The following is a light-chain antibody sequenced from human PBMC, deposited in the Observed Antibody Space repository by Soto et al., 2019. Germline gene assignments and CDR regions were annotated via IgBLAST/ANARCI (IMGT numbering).Light chain of an antibody. CDR3: SSYTSGSTPYV. V-gene: IGLV2-14*01. CDR1: SSDVGGYNY. Sequence: QSVLTQPASVSGSHGHSITISCTGTSSDVGGYNYVSWYQQHPGKAPKLMIYEVRNRPSGVSNRFSGSKSGNTASLTIYGLQAEDEADYYCSSYTSGSTPYVFGTGTKVTVL. J-gene: IGLJ1*01. CDR2: EVR.